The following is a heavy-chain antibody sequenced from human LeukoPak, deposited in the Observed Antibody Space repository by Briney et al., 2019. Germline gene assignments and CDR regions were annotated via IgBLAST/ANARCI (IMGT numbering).Heavy chain of an antibody. CDR2: INHSGCT. CDR1: GGSFSGYY. CDR3: ARGTNYDSSGYPYYYYMDV. D-gene: IGHD3-22*01. J-gene: IGHJ6*03. Sequence: SETLSLTCAVYGGSFSGYYWSWIRQPPGKGLEWIGEINHSGCTNYNPSLKSRVTISVDTSKNQFSLKLSSVTAADTAVYYCARGTNYDSSGYPYYYYMDVWGKGTTVTVSS. V-gene: IGHV4-34*01.